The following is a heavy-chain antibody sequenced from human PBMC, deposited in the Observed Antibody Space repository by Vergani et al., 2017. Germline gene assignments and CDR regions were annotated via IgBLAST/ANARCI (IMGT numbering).Heavy chain of an antibody. V-gene: IGHV1-69*12. J-gene: IGHJ4*02. CDR2: SIPIFGPA. CDR3: AREKGVGATSGKLFDY. D-gene: IGHD1-26*01. Sequence: QVQLVQSGAEVKKPGSSVKVSCKASGGTFSSYAISWVRQAPGQGLEWMGGSIPIFGPANYEQKFQARVTITADESTSTAYLGLSSLRSEDTAVYCCAREKGVGATSGKLFDYWGQGTLVTVSS. CDR1: GGTFSSYA.